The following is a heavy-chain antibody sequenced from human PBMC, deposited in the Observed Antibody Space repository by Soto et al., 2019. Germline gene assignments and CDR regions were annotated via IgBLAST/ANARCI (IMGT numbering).Heavy chain of an antibody. V-gene: IGHV3-11*01. CDR3: ASDPYYYASGY. J-gene: IGHJ4*02. Sequence: QVQLVQSGGGLVRPGGSLRLSCAASGFIFSDLYMTWIRQAPGKGLEWLSYISGGGETIHYADSVKGRFTVSRDNARRSLYLQMHSLRAEDTAVYYCASDPYYYASGYWGQGTLVTVSS. CDR2: ISGGGETI. CDR1: GFIFSDLY. D-gene: IGHD3-10*01.